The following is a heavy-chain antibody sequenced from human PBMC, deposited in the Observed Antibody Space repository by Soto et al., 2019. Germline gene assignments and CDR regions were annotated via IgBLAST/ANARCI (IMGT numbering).Heavy chain of an antibody. Sequence: SETLSLTCAVSGASISNTDWWSWVRQPPGKGLEWIGEIYHSGTTNCDPSLKSRVTISLDKSKSLFSLTLTSLTAADTAVYYCAIPGAGDFDYWGQGTLGTVS. V-gene: IGHV4-4*02. CDR3: AIPGAGDFDY. D-gene: IGHD1-26*01. CDR2: IYHSGTT. CDR1: GASISNTDW. J-gene: IGHJ4*02.